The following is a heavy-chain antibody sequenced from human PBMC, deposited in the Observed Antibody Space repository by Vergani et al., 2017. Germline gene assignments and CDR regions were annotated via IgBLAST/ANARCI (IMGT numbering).Heavy chain of an antibody. D-gene: IGHD3-22*01. CDR1: GFTFSSYG. Sequence: VQLLESGGGLVQPGGSLRLSCAASGFTFSSYGMHWVRQAPGKGLEWVAVISYDGSNKYYADSVKGRFTISRDNSKNTLYLQMNSLRAEDTAVYYCARPYYYDSSGYYFNDAFDIWGQGTMVTVSS. J-gene: IGHJ3*02. V-gene: IGHV3-30*03. CDR3: ARPYYYDSSGYYFNDAFDI. CDR2: ISYDGSNK.